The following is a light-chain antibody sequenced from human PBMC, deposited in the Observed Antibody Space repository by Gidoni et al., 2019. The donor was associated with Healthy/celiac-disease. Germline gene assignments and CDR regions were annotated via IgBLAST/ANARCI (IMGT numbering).Light chain of an antibody. CDR2: GAS. Sequence: EIVLTQSPGTLSLSPGERATLSCRASQSVGSTYLDWYQQKPGQAPRLLIFGASSRATGIPDRFSGSGSGTDFSLSISRLEPEDFAVYYCQQYGRSPWTFXQXTKVEIK. V-gene: IGKV3-20*01. J-gene: IGKJ1*01. CDR3: QQYGRSPWT. CDR1: QSVGSTY.